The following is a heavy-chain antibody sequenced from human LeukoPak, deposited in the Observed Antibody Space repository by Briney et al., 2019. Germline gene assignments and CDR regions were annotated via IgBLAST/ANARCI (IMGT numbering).Heavy chain of an antibody. J-gene: IGHJ3*02. CDR1: GFTFSSYA. D-gene: IGHD6-19*01. CDR3: ARAPSTVLLRAVAAAFDI. V-gene: IGHV3-30-3*01. CDR2: ISYDGSNK. Sequence: GGSLRLSCAASGFTFSSYAMHWVRQAPGKGLEWVAVISYDGSNKYYADSVKGRFTISRDNSKNTLYLQMNSLRAEDTAVYYCARAPSTVLLRAVAAAFDIWGQGTMVTVTS.